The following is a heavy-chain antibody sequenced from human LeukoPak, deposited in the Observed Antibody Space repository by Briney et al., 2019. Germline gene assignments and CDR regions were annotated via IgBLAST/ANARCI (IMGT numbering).Heavy chain of an antibody. CDR3: ARAPGAVAGREDVFDI. CDR1: GYTLTSYD. Sequence: ASVKVSCKASGYTLTSYDINWVRQATGQGLEWMGWMNPNSGNTDYAQKFQGRVTMTRNTSISTAYMELINLRSEDTAVYYCARAPGAVAGREDVFDIWGQGTMVTVSS. J-gene: IGHJ3*02. V-gene: IGHV1-8*01. D-gene: IGHD6-19*01. CDR2: MNPNSGNT.